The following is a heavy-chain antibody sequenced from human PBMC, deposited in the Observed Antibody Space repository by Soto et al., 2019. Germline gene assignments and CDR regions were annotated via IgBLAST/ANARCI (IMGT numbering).Heavy chain of an antibody. CDR3: SHRLGYCSSTSCYLVNWFGP. CDR1: GFSLSTSGVG. J-gene: IGHJ5*02. V-gene: IGHV2-5*02. D-gene: IGHD2-2*01. Sequence: GTTLVNPTRTLTLTCTFSGFSLSTSGVGVGWIRQPPGKALEWLALIYWDDDKRYSPSLKSRLTSTKDTSKNQVVLTVTNMDPVHTATYYCSHRLGYCSSTSCYLVNWFGPWGQGTLVTVSS. CDR2: IYWDDDK.